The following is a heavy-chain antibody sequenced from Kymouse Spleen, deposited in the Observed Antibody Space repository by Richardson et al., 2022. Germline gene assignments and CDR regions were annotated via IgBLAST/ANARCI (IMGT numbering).Heavy chain of an antibody. CDR3: ARVNWNKNSLYYYYYYGMDV. D-gene: IGHD1-20*01,IGHD1-7*01. CDR1: GGSFSGYY. V-gene: IGHV4-34*01. CDR2: INHSGST. J-gene: IGHJ6*02. Sequence: QVQLQQWGAGLLKPSETLSLTCAVYGGSFSGYYWSWIRQPPGKGLEWIGEINHSGSTNYNPSLKSRVTISVDTSKNQFSLKLSSVTAADTAVYYCARVNWNKNSLYYYYYYGMDVWGQGTTVTVSS.